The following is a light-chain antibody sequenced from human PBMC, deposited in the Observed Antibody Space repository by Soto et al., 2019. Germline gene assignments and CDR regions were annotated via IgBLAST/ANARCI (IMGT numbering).Light chain of an antibody. CDR2: AVS. V-gene: IGLV2-8*01. Sequence: QSGLTQPPSASGSPGQSVTISCTGTSSDVGGYKYVSWYQQYPGKAPKLMIYAVSERPSGVPDRFSGSKSGNTASLTVSGLQAEDEADYYCILYAASNNYVYGLAPKVALL. J-gene: IGLJ1*01. CDR3: ILYAASNNYV. CDR1: SSDVGGYKY.